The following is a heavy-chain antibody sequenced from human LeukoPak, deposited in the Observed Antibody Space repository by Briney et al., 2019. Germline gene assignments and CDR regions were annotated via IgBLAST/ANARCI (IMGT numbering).Heavy chain of an antibody. J-gene: IGHJ6*03. CDR1: GGSFSGYY. Sequence: SETLSLTCAVSGGSFSGYYWSWIRQPPGKGLEWMGEINHSGSTNYNPSLKSRVTISVDTSKNQFSLKLSSVTAADTAVYYCARGLRKWQLALYYYYMDVWGKGTTVTVSS. D-gene: IGHD6-13*01. CDR3: ARGLRKWQLALYYYYMDV. V-gene: IGHV4-34*01. CDR2: INHSGST.